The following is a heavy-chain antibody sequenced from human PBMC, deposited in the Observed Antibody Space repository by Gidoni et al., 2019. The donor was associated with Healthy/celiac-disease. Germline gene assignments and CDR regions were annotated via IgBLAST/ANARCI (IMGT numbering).Heavy chain of an antibody. V-gene: IGHV3-48*03. Sequence: EVQLVESGGGLVQPGGSLRLSCAASGFTFSSYEMNWVRQAPGKGLAWVSYISSSGSTIYYADSVKGRFTISRDNAKNSLYLQMNSLRAEDTAVYYCARAAGATITRNFDYWGQGTLVTVSS. D-gene: IGHD5-12*01. CDR1: GFTFSSYE. J-gene: IGHJ4*02. CDR3: ARAAGATITRNFDY. CDR2: ISSSGSTI.